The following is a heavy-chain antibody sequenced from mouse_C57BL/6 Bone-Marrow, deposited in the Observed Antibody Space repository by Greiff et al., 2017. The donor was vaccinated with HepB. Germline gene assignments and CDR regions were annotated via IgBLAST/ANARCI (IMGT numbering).Heavy chain of an antibody. CDR1: GYSFTDYN. Sequence: VQLQQSGPELVKPGASVKISCKASGYSFTDYNMNWVKQSNGKSLEWIGVINPNYGTTSHNQKFKGKATLTVDPSSSTAYMQLNSLTSEDSAVDYCARLQLTGMRYFDVWGTGTTVTVSS. CDR3: ARLQLTGMRYFDV. J-gene: IGHJ1*03. V-gene: IGHV1-39*01. CDR2: INPNYGTT. D-gene: IGHD4-1*01.